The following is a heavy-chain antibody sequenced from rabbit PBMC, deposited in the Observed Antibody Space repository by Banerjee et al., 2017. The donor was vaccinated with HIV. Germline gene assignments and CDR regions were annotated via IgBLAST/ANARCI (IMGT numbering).Heavy chain of an antibody. CDR3: ARDDTGTDYYFNL. CDR1: GFDFSSSYW. J-gene: IGHJ4*01. CDR2: IYTGSGRT. D-gene: IGHD7-1*01. Sequence: QEQLEESGGDLVKPEGSLTLTCTASGFDFSSSYWICWVRQAPGKGLEWIACIYTGSGRTDYASWAKGRFTVSRSTSLNTVTLQMTSLTAADTATYFCARDDTGTDYYFNLWGPGTLVTVS. V-gene: IGHV1S45*01.